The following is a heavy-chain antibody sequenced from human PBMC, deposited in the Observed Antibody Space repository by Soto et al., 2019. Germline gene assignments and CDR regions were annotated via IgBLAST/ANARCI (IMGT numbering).Heavy chain of an antibody. CDR3: ARDRAYCTNGVCYEGYMDV. Sequence: GGSLRLSCAASGFTFSSYGMHWVRQAPGKGLEWVAVIWYDGSNKYYADSVKGRFTISRDNSKNTLYLQMNSLRAEDTAVYYCARDRAYCTNGVCYEGYMDVWGKGTTVTVSS. V-gene: IGHV3-33*01. J-gene: IGHJ6*03. D-gene: IGHD2-8*01. CDR2: IWYDGSNK. CDR1: GFTFSSYG.